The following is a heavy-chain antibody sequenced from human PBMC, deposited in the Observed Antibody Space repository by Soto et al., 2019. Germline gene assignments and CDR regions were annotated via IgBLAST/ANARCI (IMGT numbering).Heavy chain of an antibody. V-gene: IGHV3-23*01. CDR1: GFTFSSYA. CDR2: ISGSGGST. CDR3: AKDTDRPTYYDILTGYLGRGTYYMDV. Sequence: GGSLRLSCAASGFTFSSYAMSWVRQAPGKGLEWVSAISGSGGSTYYADSVKGRFTISRDNSKNTLYLQMNSLRAEDTAVYYCAKDTDRPTYYDILTGYLGRGTYYMDVWGKGTTVTVSS. J-gene: IGHJ6*03. D-gene: IGHD3-9*01.